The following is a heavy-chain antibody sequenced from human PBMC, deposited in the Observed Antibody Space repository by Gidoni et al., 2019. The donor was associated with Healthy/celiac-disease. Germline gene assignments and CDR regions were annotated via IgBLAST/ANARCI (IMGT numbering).Heavy chain of an antibody. Sequence: QVQLVESGGGVVQPGRSLRLSCAASGFTFSSYAMPWVRQAPGKGLEWVAVSSYDGSNKYYADSVKGRFTISRDNSKNTLYLQMNSRRAEDTAVYYCARDNRPSKESMVRGVWNDYWGQGTLVTVSS. D-gene: IGHD3-10*01. V-gene: IGHV3-30-3*01. CDR1: GFTFSSYA. CDR2: SSYDGSNK. J-gene: IGHJ4*02. CDR3: ARDNRPSKESMVRGVWNDY.